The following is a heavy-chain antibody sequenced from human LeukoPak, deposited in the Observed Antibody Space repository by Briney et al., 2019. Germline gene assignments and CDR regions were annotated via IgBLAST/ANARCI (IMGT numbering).Heavy chain of an antibody. D-gene: IGHD3-10*01. CDR2: INGDGGST. Sequence: PGGSLRLSCAASGFTFRSFWMHWVRQGPGKGLVWVSRINGDGGSTSYADSVKGRFTISRDNAKNTVYLQMNSLSGDDTGIYYCARGPSASGTYYGPEYWGPGTQVTVSS. J-gene: IGHJ4*02. V-gene: IGHV3-74*01. CDR3: ARGPSASGTYYGPEY. CDR1: GFTFRSFW.